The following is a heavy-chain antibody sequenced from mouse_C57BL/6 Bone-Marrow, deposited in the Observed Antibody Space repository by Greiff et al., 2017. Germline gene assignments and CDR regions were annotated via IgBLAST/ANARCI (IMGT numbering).Heavy chain of an antibody. Sequence: VQLKESGPVLVKPGASVKMSCKASGYTFTDYYMNWVKQSHGKSLEWIGVINPYNGGTSYNQKFKGKATLTVDKSSSTAYMGLNSLTSEDSAVYYCARSGQLRLLFAYWGQGTLVTVSA. D-gene: IGHD3-2*02. CDR1: GYTFTDYY. CDR2: INPYNGGT. CDR3: ARSGQLRLLFAY. V-gene: IGHV1-19*01. J-gene: IGHJ3*01.